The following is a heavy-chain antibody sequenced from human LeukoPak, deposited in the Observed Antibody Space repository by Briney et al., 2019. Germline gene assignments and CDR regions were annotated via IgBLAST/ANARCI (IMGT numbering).Heavy chain of an antibody. CDR2: ILNDGSQE. Sequence: PGGSLRLSCAAPGFTFSSYGMHWVRQAPGKGLEWVAVILNDGSQEKYADSVKGRFTISRDNSKNTLFLQMNSLRAEDTAVYYCARDDALGDNALDIWSQGTMVTVSS. CDR1: GFTFSSYG. V-gene: IGHV3-33*01. J-gene: IGHJ3*02. D-gene: IGHD3-16*01. CDR3: ARDDALGDNALDI.